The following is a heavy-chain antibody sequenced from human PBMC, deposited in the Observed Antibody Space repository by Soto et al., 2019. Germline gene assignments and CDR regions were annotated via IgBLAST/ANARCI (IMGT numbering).Heavy chain of an antibody. Sequence: ASVKVSCKASGYTFTSYGISWVRQAPGQGLEWMGWISAYNGNTNYAQKLQGRVTMTTDTSTSTADMELSSLRSDDTAVYYCARVNRKGGRLGYCSSTSCSDYYYYYYMDVWGKGTTVTVSS. CDR3: ARVNRKGGRLGYCSSTSCSDYYYYYYMDV. J-gene: IGHJ6*03. CDR2: ISAYNGNT. V-gene: IGHV1-18*01. CDR1: GYTFTSYG. D-gene: IGHD2-2*01.